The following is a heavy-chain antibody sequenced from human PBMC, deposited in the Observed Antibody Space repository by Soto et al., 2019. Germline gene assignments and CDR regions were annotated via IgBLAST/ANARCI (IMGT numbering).Heavy chain of an antibody. D-gene: IGHD3-10*01. J-gene: IGHJ6*03. Sequence: VQLVESGGGLVQPGGSLRLSCAASGFTFSDCWMQWVRQAPGQGLVWVARINIRGTATTYADSVKGRFTISRDDAKDTLYLQMNGLRAEDTGVYYCAREGDGEFSHHHYFYHIDVWGKGTTVSVSS. CDR3: AREGDGEFSHHHYFYHIDV. V-gene: IGHV3-74*03. CDR2: INIRGTAT. CDR1: GFTFSDCW.